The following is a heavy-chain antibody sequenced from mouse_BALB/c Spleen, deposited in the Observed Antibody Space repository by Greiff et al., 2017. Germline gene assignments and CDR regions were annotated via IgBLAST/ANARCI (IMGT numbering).Heavy chain of an antibody. CDR3: ATGTFDY. D-gene: IGHD4-1*01. J-gene: IGHJ2*01. CDR1: GYTFTSYW. Sequence: QVQLPGAELVKPGASVKLSCKASGYTFTSYWMHWVKQRPGQGLEWIGEINPSNGRTNYNEKFKSKATLTVDKSSSTAYMQLSSLTSEDSAVYYCATGTFDYWGQGTTLTVSS. CDR2: INPSNGRT. V-gene: IGHV1S81*02.